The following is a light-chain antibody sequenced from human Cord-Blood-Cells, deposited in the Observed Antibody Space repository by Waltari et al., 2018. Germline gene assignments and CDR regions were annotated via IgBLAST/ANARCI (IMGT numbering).Light chain of an antibody. V-gene: IGKV3-11*01. J-gene: IGKJ4*01. Sequence: DIVLTQSPSTPSLSPGESATLSCRATQSVSSDLAWYQHKTGQAPRLLLYDASNRATGIPARFSGSGSGTDFTLPISSLEPEDFAVYYCQQRSNWLTFGGGTKVEIK. CDR1: QSVSSD. CDR2: DAS. CDR3: QQRSNWLT.